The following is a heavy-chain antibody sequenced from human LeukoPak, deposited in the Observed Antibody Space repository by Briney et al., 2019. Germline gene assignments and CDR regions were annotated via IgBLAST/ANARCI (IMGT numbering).Heavy chain of an antibody. CDR3: ARTYYYGSGSYPTFDY. Sequence: PGGSLRLSCAASGFTFSSYSMNWVRQAPGKGLEWVSYISNSSSTIYYADSVKGRFAISRDNAKNSLYLQMNSLRAEDTAVYYCARTYYYGSGSYPTFDYWGQGTLVTVSS. D-gene: IGHD3-10*01. V-gene: IGHV3-48*01. J-gene: IGHJ4*02. CDR1: GFTFSSYS. CDR2: ISNSSSTI.